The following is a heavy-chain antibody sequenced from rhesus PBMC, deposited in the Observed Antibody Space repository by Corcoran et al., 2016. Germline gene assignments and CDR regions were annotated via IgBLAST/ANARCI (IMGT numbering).Heavy chain of an antibody. CDR3: ARRPGNTYSNDY. CDR1: AGSISSGNW. Sequence: QVQLQESGPGLVKPSETLSLTCAVSAGSISSGNWGSWIRQAQGKGLEWIGHISGTSGSTYSNPSIKSRVTISTDTSKNQFSLKVSSVTAADTAVYYCARRPGNTYSNDYWGQGVLVTVSS. V-gene: IGHV4-65*01. J-gene: IGHJ4*01. D-gene: IGHD5-12*01. CDR2: ISGTSGST.